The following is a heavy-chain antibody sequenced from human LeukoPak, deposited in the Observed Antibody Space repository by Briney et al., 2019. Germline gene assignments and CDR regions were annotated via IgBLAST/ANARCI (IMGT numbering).Heavy chain of an antibody. Sequence: PSETLSLTCTVSGGSISSSSYYWGWIRQPPGKGLEWIGSIYYSGSTYYNPSLKSRVTISVDTSKNQFSLKLSSVTAADTAVYYCARRTTIIVVATDAFDIWGHGTMVTVSS. V-gene: IGHV4-39*01. CDR3: ARRTTIIVVATDAFDI. D-gene: IGHD3-22*01. CDR1: GGSISSSSYY. J-gene: IGHJ3*02. CDR2: IYYSGST.